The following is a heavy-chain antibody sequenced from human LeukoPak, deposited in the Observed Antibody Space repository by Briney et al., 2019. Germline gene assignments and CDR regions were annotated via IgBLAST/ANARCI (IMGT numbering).Heavy chain of an antibody. CDR1: GGSFSGYY. V-gene: IGHV4-34*01. Sequence: PSETLSLTCAVYGGSFSGYYWSWIRQPPGKGLEWIGEINHSGSTNYNPSLKSRVTMSVDTSKNQFSLKLSSVTAADTAVYYCARDGVPAAILSNLVDYYYYGMDVWGQGTTVTVSS. CDR2: INHSGST. J-gene: IGHJ6*02. D-gene: IGHD2-2*01. CDR3: ARDGVPAAILSNLVDYYYYGMDV.